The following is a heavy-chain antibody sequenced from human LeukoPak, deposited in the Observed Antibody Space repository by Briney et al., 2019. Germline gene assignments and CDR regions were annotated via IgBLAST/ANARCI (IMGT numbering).Heavy chain of an antibody. CDR2: INHSGST. Sequence: SETLSLTCAVYGGSFSGYYWSWIRQPPGKGLEWIGEINHSGSTNYNPSLKSRVTISVDTSKNQFSLKLSSVTAADTAVYYCARGMEDSDDSSGYYSGWGQGTLVTVSS. V-gene: IGHV4-34*01. CDR3: ARGMEDSDDSSGYYSG. CDR1: GGSFSGYY. J-gene: IGHJ4*02. D-gene: IGHD3-22*01.